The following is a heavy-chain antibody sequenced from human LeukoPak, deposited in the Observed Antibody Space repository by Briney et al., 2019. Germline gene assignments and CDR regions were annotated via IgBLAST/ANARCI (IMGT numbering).Heavy chain of an antibody. CDR2: TYYRTKWYN. Sequence: SPTLSLTFAFAGDSVSINSAAWNWVRQSPSRGLEWLGRTYYRTKWYNDEAVAEKSLITIKQNTTKNQFSLQLNSVTPEDTAVYYCARDYGSGSYSLYYFDYWGQGTLVTVSS. V-gene: IGHV6-1*01. CDR3: ARDYGSGSYSLYYFDY. J-gene: IGHJ4*02. D-gene: IGHD3-10*01. CDR1: GDSVSINSAA.